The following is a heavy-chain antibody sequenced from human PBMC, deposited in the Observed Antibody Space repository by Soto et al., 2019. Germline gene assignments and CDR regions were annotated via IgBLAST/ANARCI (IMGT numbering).Heavy chain of an antibody. D-gene: IGHD2-2*01. CDR1: GGSFSGYY. J-gene: IGHJ4*02. CDR2: INHSGST. Sequence: QVQLQQWGAGLLKPSETLSLTCAVYGGSFSGYYWSWIRQPPGKGLEWIGEINHSGSTNYNSSLKSRVTISVDTSKNQFSLKLSSVTAADTAVYYCARASSTSCFDYWGQGTLVTVSS. CDR3: ARASSTSCFDY. V-gene: IGHV4-34*01.